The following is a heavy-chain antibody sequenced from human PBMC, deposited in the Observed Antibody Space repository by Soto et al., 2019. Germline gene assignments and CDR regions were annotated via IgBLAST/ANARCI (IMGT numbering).Heavy chain of an antibody. D-gene: IGHD6-13*01. J-gene: IGHJ4*02. V-gene: IGHV2-5*01. Sequence: QITLKESGPTLVRPTQTLTLTCTVSGFSLRTDAVGVAWIRQSPGKALAWLGIIYWNGEKRYKSSLQTRLTITRDTSKNQVVLTTTDMAPLDTATYFCAHRIAAPGRTLDYWGQGVLVTVSS. CDR3: AHRIAAPGRTLDY. CDR1: GFSLRTDAVG. CDR2: IYWNGEK.